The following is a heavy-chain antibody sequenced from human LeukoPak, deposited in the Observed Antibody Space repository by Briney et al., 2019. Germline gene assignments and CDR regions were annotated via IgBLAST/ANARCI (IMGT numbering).Heavy chain of an antibody. V-gene: IGHV1-69*04. J-gene: IGHJ5*02. CDR1: GYTFTGYY. Sequence: SVKVSCKASGYTFTGYYMHWVRQAPGQGLEWMGRIIPILGIADYAQKFQGRVTITADKSTSTAYMELSSLRSEDTAVYYCARAGYSSSWFNNWFDPWGQGTLVTVSS. D-gene: IGHD6-13*01. CDR2: IIPILGIA. CDR3: ARAGYSSSWFNNWFDP.